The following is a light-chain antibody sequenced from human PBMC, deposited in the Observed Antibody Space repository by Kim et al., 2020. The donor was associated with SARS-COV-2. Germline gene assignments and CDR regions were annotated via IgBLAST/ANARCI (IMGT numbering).Light chain of an antibody. V-gene: IGLV4-69*01. CDR1: SGHSSYA. CDR3: QTWGTGFVV. Sequence: ASVKLTCTLSSGHSSYAIAWLQQQTDKGPRYLMKVNSDGSHTRGDGIPDRFSGSSSGDERYLSISNLQSEDEADFFCQTWGTGFVVFGRGTKVTVL. CDR2: VNSDGSH. J-gene: IGLJ2*01.